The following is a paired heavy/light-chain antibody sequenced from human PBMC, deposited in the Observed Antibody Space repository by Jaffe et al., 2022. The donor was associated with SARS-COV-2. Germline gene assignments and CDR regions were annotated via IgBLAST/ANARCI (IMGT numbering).Light chain of an antibody. Sequence: QSVLTQPPSVSGAPGQRVTISCTGSSSNIGANYDVHWYQHLPGTAPKLLIYGNTNRPSGVPDRFSGSKSGTSASLAITGLQAEDEADYYCQSYDSSLTSWVFGGGTKLTVL. CDR2: GNT. J-gene: IGLJ3*02. CDR1: SSNIGANYD. CDR3: QSYDSSLTSWV. V-gene: IGLV1-40*01.
Heavy chain of an antibody. CDR1: GFTYSTYA. J-gene: IGHJ2*01. D-gene: IGHD1-26*01. Sequence: EVQLVESGGGLVQPGGSLRLSCAASGFTYSTYAMSWVRQAPGKGLEWVSTARGSGGYTYYADSVKGRFTISRDNSKNTLYLQMSSLRAEDTAVYHCAKGRGVGLGNWYFDLWGRGTLVTVSS. V-gene: IGHV3-23*04. CDR3: AKGRGVGLGNWYFDL. CDR2: ARGSGGYT.